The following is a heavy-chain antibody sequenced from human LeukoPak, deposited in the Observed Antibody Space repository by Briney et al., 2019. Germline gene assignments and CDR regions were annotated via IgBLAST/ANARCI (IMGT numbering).Heavy chain of an antibody. Sequence: ASVKVSCKASRYIFTSYYIHWVRQAPGQGLEWMGWINPNSGGTKYAQRFQGRITMTSDTSISTAYMELSRLRSDDTAVYFCARDRGSSWYADYWGQGTLVTVSS. V-gene: IGHV1-2*02. CDR1: RYIFTSYY. CDR3: ARDRGSSWYADY. CDR2: INPNSGGT. J-gene: IGHJ4*02. D-gene: IGHD6-13*01.